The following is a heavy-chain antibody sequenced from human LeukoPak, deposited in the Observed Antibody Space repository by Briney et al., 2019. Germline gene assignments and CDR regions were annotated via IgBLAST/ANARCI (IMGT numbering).Heavy chain of an antibody. D-gene: IGHD4-17*01. CDR2: INPNNGST. Sequence: ASVKVSCKASGYTFTDYSIHWVRQAPGQGLEWMGWINPNNGSTNYPHKFQGRVTMTRDTSVNTAYMKLNRLTTHDTAVHYCVRGGDLKGDYFPPYTCFDPWGQGALVTVSS. J-gene: IGHJ5*02. CDR1: GYTFTDYS. V-gene: IGHV1-2*02. CDR3: VRGGDLKGDYFPPYTCFDP.